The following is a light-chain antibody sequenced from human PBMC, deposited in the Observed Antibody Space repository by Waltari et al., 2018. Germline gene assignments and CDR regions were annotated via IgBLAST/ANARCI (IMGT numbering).Light chain of an antibody. V-gene: IGKV4-1*01. Sequence: DIVMTQSPESLAVSLGERATINCKSSQSVLKTSTNKNYLAWYQHRPGQPPKLLFYWSSTRESGVPDRFSSSGSGTDFTLTISSLQAEDVAVYYCQQYYNAPLTFGGGTKVEIK. CDR3: QQYYNAPLT. CDR1: QSVLKTSTNKNY. J-gene: IGKJ4*01. CDR2: WSS.